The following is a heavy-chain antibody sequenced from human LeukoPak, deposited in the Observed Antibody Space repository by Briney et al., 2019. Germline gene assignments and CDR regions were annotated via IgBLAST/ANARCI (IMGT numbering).Heavy chain of an antibody. Sequence: AASVKVSCKASGYTFTGYYMHWVRQAPGQGLEWMGWINPNSGGTNYAQKFQGRVTMTRDTSISTAYMELSRLRSDDTAVYYCASSLCSYSSGWYGAFDIWGQGTMVTVSS. CDR3: ASSLCSYSSGWYGAFDI. D-gene: IGHD6-19*01. CDR1: GYTFTGYY. V-gene: IGHV1-2*02. J-gene: IGHJ3*02. CDR2: INPNSGGT.